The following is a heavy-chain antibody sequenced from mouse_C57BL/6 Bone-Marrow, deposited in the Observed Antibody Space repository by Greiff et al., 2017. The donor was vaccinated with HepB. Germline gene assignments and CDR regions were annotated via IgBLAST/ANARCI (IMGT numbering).Heavy chain of an antibody. J-gene: IGHJ2*01. V-gene: IGHV1-22*01. CDR1: GYTFTDYN. D-gene: IGHD4-1*01. CDR3: AKLENGDY. Sequence: EVKLQQSGPELVKPGASVKMSCKASGYTFTDYNMHWVKQSYGKSLEWIGYINPNNGGTSDNHKFKGKATLTVNKSSSTAYMERRSLTSEDSAVYYSAKLENGDYWGQGTTLTVSS. CDR2: INPNNGGT.